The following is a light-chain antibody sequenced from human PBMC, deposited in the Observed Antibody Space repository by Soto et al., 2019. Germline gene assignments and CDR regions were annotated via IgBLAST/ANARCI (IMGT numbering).Light chain of an antibody. J-gene: IGLJ1*01. V-gene: IGLV2-14*01. Sequence: QSALTQPASVSGSPGQSITISCTGTSGDIGSYNRVSWYQQHPGKAPKLIIYEVTDWPSGVSNRFSGYKSGNTASLTISGLQAEDEAEYYCSSYTNINTRACVFGTGTKVTVL. CDR1: SGDIGSYNR. CDR2: EVT. CDR3: SSYTNINTRACV.